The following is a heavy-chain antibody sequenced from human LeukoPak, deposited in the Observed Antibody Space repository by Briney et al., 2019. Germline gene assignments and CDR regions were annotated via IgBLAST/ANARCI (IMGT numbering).Heavy chain of an antibody. Sequence: SVKVSCKASGGTSSSYAISWVRQAPGQGLEWMGGIIPIFGTANYAQKFQGRVTITADESTSTAYKELSSLRSEDTAVYYCARADCSGGSCYSSWFDPWGQGTLVTVSS. CDR1: GGTSSSYA. CDR3: ARADCSGGSCYSSWFDP. CDR2: IIPIFGTA. D-gene: IGHD2-15*01. V-gene: IGHV1-69*13. J-gene: IGHJ5*02.